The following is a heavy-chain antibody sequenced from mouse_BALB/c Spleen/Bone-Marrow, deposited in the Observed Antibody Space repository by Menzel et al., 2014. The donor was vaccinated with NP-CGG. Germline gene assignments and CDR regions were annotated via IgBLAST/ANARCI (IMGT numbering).Heavy chain of an antibody. CDR3: AGSGDYDGFAY. V-gene: IGHV1-20*02. CDR1: GYSFTGYF. Sequence: EVLGVESGPELVKPGASVKISCKASGYSFTGYFMNWVMQSHGKSLEWIGRINPYNGDTFYNQKFKGKATLTVDKSSSTAHMELRSLASEDSAVYYCAGSGDYDGFAYWGQGTLVTVSA. D-gene: IGHD2-4*01. CDR2: INPYNGDT. J-gene: IGHJ3*01.